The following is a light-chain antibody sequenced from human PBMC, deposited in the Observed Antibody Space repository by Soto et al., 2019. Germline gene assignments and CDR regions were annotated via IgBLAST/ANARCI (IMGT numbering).Light chain of an antibody. CDR1: QSGSSSY. CDR2: GAS. Sequence: EIVLTQSPGTLSLSPGERGTLSCRASQSGSSSYLAWYQQKPCQAPRLLIYGASSRATGIPDRFSGSGSGTDLALTISRLEPDDLAVYYCQQYGSSPYTFGQGNKLEIK. CDR3: QQYGSSPYT. V-gene: IGKV3-20*01. J-gene: IGKJ2*01.